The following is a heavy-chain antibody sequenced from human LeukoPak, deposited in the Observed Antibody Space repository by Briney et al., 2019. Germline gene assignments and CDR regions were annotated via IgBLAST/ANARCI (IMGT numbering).Heavy chain of an antibody. CDR2: IYHSGST. D-gene: IGHD3-10*01. CDR3: ARAGWIITSGIDY. CDR1: GYSISSGYY. Sequence: PSETLSLTCAVSGYSISSGYYWGWIRQPPGKGLEWIGSIYHSGSTYYNPSLKSRVTISVDTSKNQFSLKLSSVTAADTAVYYCARAGWIITSGIDYWGQGALVTVSS. J-gene: IGHJ4*02. V-gene: IGHV4-38-2*01.